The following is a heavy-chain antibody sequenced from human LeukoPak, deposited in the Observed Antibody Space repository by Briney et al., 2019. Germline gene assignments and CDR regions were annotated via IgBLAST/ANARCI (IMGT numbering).Heavy chain of an antibody. Sequence: GGSLRLSCAASGFTFSSYSMNWVRQAPGKGLEWVSAISGSGGSTYYADSVKGRFTISRDNSKNTLYLQMNSLRAEDTAVYYCAKSEEVVTTYFDYWGQGTLVTVSS. J-gene: IGHJ4*02. CDR1: GFTFSSYS. CDR3: AKSEEVVTTYFDY. D-gene: IGHD3-22*01. CDR2: ISGSGGST. V-gene: IGHV3-23*01.